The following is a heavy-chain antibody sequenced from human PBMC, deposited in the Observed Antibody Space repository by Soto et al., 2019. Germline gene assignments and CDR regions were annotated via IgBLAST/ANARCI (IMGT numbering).Heavy chain of an antibody. Sequence: SQTLSLTCVISGESVSSNSAAWNWIRQSPSRGLEWLGRTYYRSKWYNDYAVSVKSRITINPDTSKNQFSLQLNSVTPEDAAVYYCARDLFVVVPAAPMDVWGQGTTVTVSS. CDR3: ARDLFVVVPAAPMDV. CDR2: TYYRSKWYN. CDR1: GESVSSNSAA. J-gene: IGHJ6*02. V-gene: IGHV6-1*01. D-gene: IGHD2-2*01.